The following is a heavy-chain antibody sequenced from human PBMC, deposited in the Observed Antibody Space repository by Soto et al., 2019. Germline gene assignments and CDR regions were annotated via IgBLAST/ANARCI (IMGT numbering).Heavy chain of an antibody. CDR2: IIPIFGTA. CDR3: ARNSGVTTDTYYYDGMDV. J-gene: IGHJ6*02. V-gene: IGHV1-69*01. D-gene: IGHD4-4*01. Sequence: QVQLVQSGAEVKKPGSSVKVSCKASGGTFSSYAISWVRQAPGQGLEWMGGIIPIFGTANYAQKFQGRVTITADESTSTAYMELSSLRSEDTAVYYCARNSGVTTDTYYYDGMDVWGQGTTVTVSS. CDR1: GGTFSSYA.